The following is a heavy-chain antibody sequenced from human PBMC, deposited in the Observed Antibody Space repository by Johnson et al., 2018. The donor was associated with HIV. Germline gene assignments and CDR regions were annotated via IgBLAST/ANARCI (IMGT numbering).Heavy chain of an antibody. D-gene: IGHD3-22*01. V-gene: IGHV3-20*04. J-gene: IGHJ3*02. CDR1: GFIFSNAW. Sequence: VQLVESGGGLVKPGGSLRLSCAASGFIFSNAWMHWVRQAPGKGLEWVSGINWHGDSPGYADSVKGRFPISRDNAKNSLYLQMNSLRAEDTAVYYCVRGGYYYDQAGAFDIWGQGTMVTVSS. CDR3: VRGGYYYDQAGAFDI. CDR2: INWHGDSP.